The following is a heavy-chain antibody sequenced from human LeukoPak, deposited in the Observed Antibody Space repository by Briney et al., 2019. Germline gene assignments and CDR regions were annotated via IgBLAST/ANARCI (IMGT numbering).Heavy chain of an antibody. CDR3: AREEMSSGSREYYFDY. CDR1: GYTFTSYG. D-gene: IGHD6-19*01. Sequence: ASVKVSCKASGYTFTSYGISWVRQAPGQGLEWMGIINPSGGSTSYAQKFQGRVTMTRDTSTSTVYMELGSLRSEDTAVYYCAREEMSSGSREYYFDYWGQGTLVTVSS. V-gene: IGHV1-46*01. CDR2: INPSGGST. J-gene: IGHJ4*02.